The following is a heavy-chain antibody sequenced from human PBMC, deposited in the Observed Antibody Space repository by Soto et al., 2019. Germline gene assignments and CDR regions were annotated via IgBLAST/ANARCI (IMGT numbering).Heavy chain of an antibody. J-gene: IGHJ4*02. CDR3: ARGLGKFDY. Sequence: HVQLQESGPGLVKPSETLSLACTVSGGSISRNYWSWIRQPPGKGLEWIGYIYYDGSTKYNPSLQSRVTISLDTSKNQFSLKLSSVTAADTAVYFCARGLGKFDYWGQGTLVTVSS. D-gene: IGHD7-27*01. CDR1: GGSISRNY. CDR2: IYYDGST. V-gene: IGHV4-59*08.